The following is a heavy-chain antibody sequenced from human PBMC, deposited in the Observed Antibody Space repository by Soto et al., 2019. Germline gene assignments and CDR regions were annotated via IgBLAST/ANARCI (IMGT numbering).Heavy chain of an antibody. CDR2: IYWDDDK. CDR1: GFSLSTSGVG. CDR3: AHRTAAGPPPPLDWFDP. J-gene: IGHJ5*02. D-gene: IGHD6-13*01. V-gene: IGHV2-5*02. Sequence: QITLKESGPTLVKPTQTLTLTCTFSGFSLSTSGVGVGWIRQPPGKALEWLALIYWDDDKRYSPSLKSRLTITKXXSXNXXVLTMTNMDPVDTATYYCAHRTAAGPPPPLDWFDPWGQGTLVTVSS.